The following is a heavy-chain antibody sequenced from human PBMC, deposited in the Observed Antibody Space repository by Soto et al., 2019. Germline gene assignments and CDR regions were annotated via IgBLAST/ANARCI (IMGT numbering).Heavy chain of an antibody. CDR3: ARMGLHLGELSRNCFDP. V-gene: IGHV4-31*03. CDR1: GCSITSADYY. CDR2: IYSSGTT. J-gene: IGHJ5*02. Sequence: SSETLSLTCTISGCSITSADYYWTWIRQFPGKGLEWIAYIYSSGTTHYNPSLKSRATISLDTSNSQFSLEVKSATAADTAVYYCARMGLHLGELSRNCFDPWGQGSLVTVSS. D-gene: IGHD3-16*02.